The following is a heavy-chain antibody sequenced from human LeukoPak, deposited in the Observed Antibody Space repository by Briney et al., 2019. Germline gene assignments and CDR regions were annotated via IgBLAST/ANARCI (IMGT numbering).Heavy chain of an antibody. CDR1: GGSISSSSYY. J-gene: IGHJ3*02. V-gene: IGHV4-39*07. CDR2: INHSGST. Sequence: PSETLSLTCTVSGGSISSSSYYWGWIRQPPGKGLEWIGEINHSGSTNYNPSLKSRVTISVDTSKNQFSQKLSSVTAADTAVYYCARADIRSDCRAFDIWGQGTMVTVSS. D-gene: IGHD2-21*02. CDR3: ARADIRSDCRAFDI.